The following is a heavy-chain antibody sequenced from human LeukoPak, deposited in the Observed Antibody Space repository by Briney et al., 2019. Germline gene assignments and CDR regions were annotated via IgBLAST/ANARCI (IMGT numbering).Heavy chain of an antibody. D-gene: IGHD3-10*01. CDR3: APLDYYGSGSYGY. J-gene: IGHJ4*02. V-gene: IGHV3-30*03. CDR2: ISYDGSNK. Sequence: GGSLRLSCAASGFTFSSYSMNWVRQAPGKGLEWVAVISYDGSNKYYADSVKGRFTISRDNSKNTLYLQMNSLRAEDTAVYYCAPLDYYGSGSYGYWGQGTLVTVSS. CDR1: GFTFSSYS.